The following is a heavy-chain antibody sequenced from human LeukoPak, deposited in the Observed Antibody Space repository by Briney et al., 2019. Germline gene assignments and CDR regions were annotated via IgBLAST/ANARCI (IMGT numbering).Heavy chain of an antibody. Sequence: GGSLRLSRAASGFTFSTYWMHWVRQAPGKGLVWVSHINSDGSWTGYADSVKGRFTISKDNAKNTVYLQMNNLRAEDTAVYYCVSFYETNWGRGTLVTVSS. V-gene: IGHV3-74*01. J-gene: IGHJ4*02. CDR1: GFTFSTYW. CDR2: INSDGSWT. D-gene: IGHD2-2*01. CDR3: VSFYETN.